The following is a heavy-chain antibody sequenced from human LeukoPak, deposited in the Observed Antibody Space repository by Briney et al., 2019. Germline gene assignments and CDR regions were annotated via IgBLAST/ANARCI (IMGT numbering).Heavy chain of an antibody. CDR3: AGLVGRYSSGLYYYYFDY. CDR1: GDSINSLDL. Sequence: PSETLSLTCTVSGDSINSLDLWSWVRQPPGKGLEWIGEMYLSGTTHSNPSVKSRVTISIDKSKDQFFLNLSSVTAADTAVYYCAGLVGRYSSGLYYYYFDYWGQGTLVTVSS. D-gene: IGHD3-22*01. V-gene: IGHV4-4*02. J-gene: IGHJ4*02. CDR2: MYLSGTT.